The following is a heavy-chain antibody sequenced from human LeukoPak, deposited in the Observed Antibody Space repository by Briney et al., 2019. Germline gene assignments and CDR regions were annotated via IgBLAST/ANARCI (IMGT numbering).Heavy chain of an antibody. V-gene: IGHV4-34*01. D-gene: IGHD3-9*01. CDR3: AGYYDILTGYWAPFDY. CDR1: GGSFSGYY. Sequence: SETLSLTCAVYGGSFSGYYWSWIRQPPGKGLEWIGEINHSGSTYYNPSLKSRVTISVDTSKNQFSLKLSSVTAADTAVYYCAGYYDILTGYWAPFDYWGQGTLVTVSS. CDR2: INHSGST. J-gene: IGHJ4*02.